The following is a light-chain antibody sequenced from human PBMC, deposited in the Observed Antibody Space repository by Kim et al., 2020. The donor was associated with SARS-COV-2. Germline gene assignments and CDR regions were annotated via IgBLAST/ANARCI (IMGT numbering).Light chain of an antibody. J-gene: IGLJ3*02. CDR3: SAWDISLSAWV. Sequence: LTQPPSVSKGLRQTATLTCTGNNNNVGNQGAAWLQQHQGHPPKLLFYANNNRPSGISERLSASRSENTASLTITGLQPEDEADYYCSAWDISLSAWVFGGGTQLTVL. CDR1: NNNVGNQG. CDR2: ANN. V-gene: IGLV10-54*01.